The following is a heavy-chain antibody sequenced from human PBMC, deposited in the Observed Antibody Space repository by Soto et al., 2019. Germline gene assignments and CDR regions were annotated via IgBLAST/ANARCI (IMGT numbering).Heavy chain of an antibody. CDR1: GYTFTSYD. V-gene: IGHV1-8*01. J-gene: IGHJ4*02. CDR3: AREHSSSWRFDY. D-gene: IGHD6-13*01. Sequence: GASVKVSCKASGYTFTSYDINWVRQATGQGLEWMGWMNPNSGNTGYAQKFQGRVTMTRNTSISTAYMELSSLRSEDTAVYYCAREHSSSWRFDYSGQGTLVTVSS. CDR2: MNPNSGNT.